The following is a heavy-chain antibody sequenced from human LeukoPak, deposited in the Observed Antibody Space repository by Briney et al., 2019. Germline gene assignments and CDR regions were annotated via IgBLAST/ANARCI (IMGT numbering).Heavy chain of an antibody. V-gene: IGHV3-30*02. Sequence: GGSLRLSCAASGFTFSSYGIHWVRQAPGNGLEFVAYIRYDGSSKYYADSVKGRFTISRDNSKNTLYLQMNSLRAEDTAVYYCARDRVGATHRFDYWGQGTLVTVSS. CDR1: GFTFSSYG. J-gene: IGHJ4*02. CDR3: ARDRVGATHRFDY. D-gene: IGHD1-26*01. CDR2: IRYDGSSK.